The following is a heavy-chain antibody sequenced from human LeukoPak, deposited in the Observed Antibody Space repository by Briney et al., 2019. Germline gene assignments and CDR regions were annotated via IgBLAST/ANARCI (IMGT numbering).Heavy chain of an antibody. Sequence: HPGGSLRLSCAASGFTFSSYGMHWVRQAPGKGLEWVAALSHDGNNEFYADSVKGRFTISRDNSKSTLYLQMNSLRAGDTATFYCAKDNYYGSSAVIDYWGQGALVTVSS. J-gene: IGHJ4*02. CDR1: GFTFSSYG. CDR2: LSHDGNNE. CDR3: AKDNYYGSSAVIDY. V-gene: IGHV3-30*18. D-gene: IGHD3-22*01.